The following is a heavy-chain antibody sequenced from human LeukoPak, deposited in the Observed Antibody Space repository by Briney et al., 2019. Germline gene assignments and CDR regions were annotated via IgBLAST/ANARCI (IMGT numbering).Heavy chain of an antibody. Sequence: SETLSLTCAVYGGSFSGYYWSWIRQPPGKGLEWIWEINHSGSTNYNPSLKSRVTISVDTSKNQFSLKLSSVTAADTAVYYCARDPRGSGSYYNPPFDYWGQGTLVTVSS. CDR2: INHSGST. J-gene: IGHJ4*02. CDR1: GGSFSGYY. CDR3: ARDPRGSGSYYNPPFDY. D-gene: IGHD3-10*01. V-gene: IGHV4-34*01.